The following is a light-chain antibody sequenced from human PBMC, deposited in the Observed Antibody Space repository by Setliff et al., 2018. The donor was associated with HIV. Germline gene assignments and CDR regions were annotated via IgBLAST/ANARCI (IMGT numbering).Light chain of an antibody. V-gene: IGLV2-23*02. CDR3: CSYAGSNIFVV. J-gene: IGLJ1*01. CDR2: EVS. CDR1: SSDVGGYYL. Sequence: QSALTQPASVSGSPGQSITISCTGTSSDVGGYYLVSWFQQHPGKAPKFMIYEVSKRPSGVSNRFSGSKSGSTASLAISGLQADDEADYYCCSYAGSNIFVVFGTGTKVTV.